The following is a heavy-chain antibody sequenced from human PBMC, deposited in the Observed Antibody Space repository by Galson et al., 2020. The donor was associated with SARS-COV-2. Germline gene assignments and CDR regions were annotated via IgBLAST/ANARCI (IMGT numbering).Heavy chain of an antibody. D-gene: IGHD2-2*01. CDR1: GFTFDDYA. J-gene: IGHJ6*03. CDR2: ISWNSGSI. Sequence: SLKISCAASGFTFDDYAMHWVRQAPGKGLEWVSGISWNSGSIGYADSVKGRFTISRDNAKKSLYLQMNSLRAEDTALYYCARGGEDGYAVYTHYYYYMDVWGKGTTVTVSS. CDR3: ARGGEDGYAVYTHYYYYMDV. V-gene: IGHV3-9*01.